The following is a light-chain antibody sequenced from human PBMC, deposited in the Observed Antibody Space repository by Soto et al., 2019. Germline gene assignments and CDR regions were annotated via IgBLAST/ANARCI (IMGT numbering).Light chain of an antibody. V-gene: IGLV2-14*01. CDR3: SSYATTSTL. J-gene: IGLJ2*01. CDR2: DVN. CDR1: SSDVGGYNY. Sequence: QSALTQPASVSGSPGQSITISCTGTSSDVGGYNYVSWYQQHPGKAPKLVIFDVNNRPSGVSNRFSGSKSGNTASLTISGLQAEDEADYYCSSYATTSTLFGGGTKLTVL.